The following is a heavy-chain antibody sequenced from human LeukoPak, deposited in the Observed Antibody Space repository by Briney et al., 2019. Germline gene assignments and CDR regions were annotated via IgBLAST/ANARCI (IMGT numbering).Heavy chain of an antibody. D-gene: IGHD6-6*01. CDR3: AKDRAPYSSSSGDY. CDR2: ISGSGGST. Sequence: SCKASGFTFSSYAMRWVRQAPGKGLEWVSAISGSGGSTYYADSVKGRFTISRDNSKNTLYLQMNSLRAEDTAVYYCAKDRAPYSSSSGDYWGQGTLVTVSS. J-gene: IGHJ4*02. CDR1: GFTFSSYA. V-gene: IGHV3-23*01.